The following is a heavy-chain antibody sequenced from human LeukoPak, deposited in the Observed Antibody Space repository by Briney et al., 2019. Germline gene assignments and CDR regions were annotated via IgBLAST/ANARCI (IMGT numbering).Heavy chain of an antibody. CDR2: ISSSSSYT. V-gene: IGHV3-21*01. Sequence: GGSLRLSCAASGFTFSSYAMHWVRQAPGKGLEWVSSISSSSSYTYYADSVKGRFTISRDNAKNSLYLQMNSLRAEDTAVYYCARGKLPPGSYWGQGTLVTVSS. CDR1: GFTFSSYA. D-gene: IGHD3-10*01. CDR3: ARGKLPPGSY. J-gene: IGHJ4*02.